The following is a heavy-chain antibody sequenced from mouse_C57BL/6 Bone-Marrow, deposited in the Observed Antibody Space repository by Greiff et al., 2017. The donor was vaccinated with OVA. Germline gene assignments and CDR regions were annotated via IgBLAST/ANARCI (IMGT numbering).Heavy chain of an antibody. D-gene: IGHD1-1*01. V-gene: IGHV1-55*01. CDR3: AREDYYGSSFY. Sequence: QVQLQQSGAGLVKPGASVKMSCKASGYTFTSYWITWVKQRPGQGLEWIGDIYPGSGSTNYNEKFKSKATLTVDTSSSTAYMQLSSLTPEDSAVYYCAREDYYGSSFYWGQGTSVTVSS. CDR2: IYPGSGST. CDR1: GYTFTSYW. J-gene: IGHJ4*01.